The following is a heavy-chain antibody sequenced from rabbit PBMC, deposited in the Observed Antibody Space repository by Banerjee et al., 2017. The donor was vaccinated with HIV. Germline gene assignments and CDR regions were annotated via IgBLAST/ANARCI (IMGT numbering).Heavy chain of an antibody. D-gene: IGHD6-1*01. J-gene: IGHJ4*01. Sequence: QSLEESGGDLVKPGASLTLTCTASGFSFSSSYWVCWVRQAPGKGLEWIACIATGNSNTYYASWAKGRFTISKTSSTTVTLQMTSLTAADTATYFCARAAGYAGYGYATGFDLWGPGTLVTVS. V-gene: IGHV1S40*01. CDR2: IATGNSNT. CDR3: ARAAGYAGYGYATGFDL. CDR1: GFSFSSSYW.